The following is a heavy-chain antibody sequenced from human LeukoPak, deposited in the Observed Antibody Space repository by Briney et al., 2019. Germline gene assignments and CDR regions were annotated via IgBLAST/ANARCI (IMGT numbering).Heavy chain of an antibody. V-gene: IGHV3-33*01. J-gene: IGHJ4*02. Sequence: GRSLRLSCAASGFTFSSYGMHWVRQAPGKGLEWVAVIWYDGSNKYYADSVKGRFTISRDNSKNTLYLQMNSLRAEDTAVYYCARELVDYYDSSGYPDFDYWGQGTLVNVPS. CDR1: GFTFSSYG. CDR2: IWYDGSNK. CDR3: ARELVDYYDSSGYPDFDY. D-gene: IGHD3-22*01.